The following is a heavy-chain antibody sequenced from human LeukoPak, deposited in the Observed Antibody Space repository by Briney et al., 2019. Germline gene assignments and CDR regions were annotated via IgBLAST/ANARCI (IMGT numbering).Heavy chain of an antibody. CDR1: GFPFSSYS. Sequence: GGPLRLSCAASGFPFSSYSMTWVRQAPGKGLEWVANIKPDGTTKFYVDSVKGRFTISRDNALNSLYLQMNSLRAEDTAIYYCARSIPYGTTWYGRSDYWGQGTLVTVSS. D-gene: IGHD6-13*01. CDR2: IKPDGTTK. CDR3: ARSIPYGTTWYGRSDY. J-gene: IGHJ4*02. V-gene: IGHV3-7*03.